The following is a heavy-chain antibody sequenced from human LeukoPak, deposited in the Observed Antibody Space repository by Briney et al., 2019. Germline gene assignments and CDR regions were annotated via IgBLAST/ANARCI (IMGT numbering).Heavy chain of an antibody. D-gene: IGHD3-22*01. V-gene: IGHV3-23*01. CDR1: GFTVSSNY. CDR3: AKEKWVYNWKYDSSGSGINY. Sequence: GGSLRLSCAASGFTVSSNYMSWVRQAPGKGLEWVSTISGGGGSTYSTGSVKGRFTISRDNSKNTLYLQMNSLRAEDTAVYYCAKEKWVYNWKYDSSGSGINYWGQGTLVTVSS. CDR2: ISGGGGST. J-gene: IGHJ4*02.